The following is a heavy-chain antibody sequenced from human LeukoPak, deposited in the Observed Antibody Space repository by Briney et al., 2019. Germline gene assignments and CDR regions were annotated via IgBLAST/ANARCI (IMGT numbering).Heavy chain of an antibody. J-gene: IGHJ4*02. CDR1: GGTFSSYT. CDR2: IIPILGIA. CDR3: ARDRGRRDGYNFEDY. Sequence: SVKVSCKASGGTFSSYTISWVRQAPGQGLEWMGRIIPILGIANYAQKFQGRVTITADKSTSTAYMELSSLRSEGTAVYYCARDRGRRDGYNFEDYWGQGTLVTVSS. D-gene: IGHD5-24*01. V-gene: IGHV1-69*04.